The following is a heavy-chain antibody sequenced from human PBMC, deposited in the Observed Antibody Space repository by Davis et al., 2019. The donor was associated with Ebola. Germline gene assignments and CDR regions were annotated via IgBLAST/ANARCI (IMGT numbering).Heavy chain of an antibody. V-gene: IGHV3-30*02. D-gene: IGHD6-13*01. J-gene: IGHJ6*02. CDR2: IRYDGSNK. CDR3: AFSIAAAGNYYYYYGMDV. Sequence: GESLKISCAASGFTFSSYAMHWVRQAPGKGLEWVAFIRYDGSNKYYADSVKGRFTISRDNSKNTLYLQMNSLRAEDTAVYYCAFSIAAAGNYYYYYGMDVWGQGTTVTVSS. CDR1: GFTFSSYA.